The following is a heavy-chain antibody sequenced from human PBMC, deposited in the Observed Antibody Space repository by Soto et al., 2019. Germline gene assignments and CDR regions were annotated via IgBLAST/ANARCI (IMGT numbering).Heavy chain of an antibody. CDR3: ARDSDSSGYYQASYGMDV. V-gene: IGHV3-21*01. Sequence: GGSLRLSCAASGFTFSSYSMNWVRQAPGKGLEWVSSISSSSSYIYYADSVKGRFTISRDNAKNSLYLQMNSLRAEDTAVYYCARDSDSSGYYQASYGMDVWGQGTTVTSP. J-gene: IGHJ6*02. D-gene: IGHD3-22*01. CDR2: ISSSSSYI. CDR1: GFTFSSYS.